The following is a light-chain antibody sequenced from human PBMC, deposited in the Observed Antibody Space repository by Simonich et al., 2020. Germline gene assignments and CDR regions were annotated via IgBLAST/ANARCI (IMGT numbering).Light chain of an antibody. CDR2: WAS. CDR1: KSVLYSSNNKNY. CDR3: QQYYSTPFT. Sequence: DIVMTQSPDSLAVSLGERATINCNSSKSVLYSSNNKNYLDWYKQKPGQPHKLLIYWASTRESGVPDRFSGSGSGTDFTLTISSLQAEDVAVYYCQQYYSTPFTFGPGTKVDIK. V-gene: IGKV4-1*01. J-gene: IGKJ3*01.